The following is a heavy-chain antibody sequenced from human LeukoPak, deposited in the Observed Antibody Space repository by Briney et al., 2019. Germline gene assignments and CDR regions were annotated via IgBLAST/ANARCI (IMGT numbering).Heavy chain of an antibody. CDR1: GGSISSYY. Sequence: SETLSLTCTVSGGSISSYYWSWIRQPAGKGLEWIGRIYTSGSTNYNPSLKSRVTISVDTSKNQFSLKLSSVTAADTAVYYCARGTVGRTYCGGDCYSPIDYWGQGTLVTVSS. CDR2: IYTSGST. D-gene: IGHD2-21*01. V-gene: IGHV4-4*07. J-gene: IGHJ4*02. CDR3: ARGTVGRTYCGGDCYSPIDY.